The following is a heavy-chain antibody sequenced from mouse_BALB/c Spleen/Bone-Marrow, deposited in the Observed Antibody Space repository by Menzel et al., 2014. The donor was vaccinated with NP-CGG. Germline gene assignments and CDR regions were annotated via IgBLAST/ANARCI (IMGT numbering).Heavy chain of an antibody. J-gene: IGHJ4*01. D-gene: IGHD2-3*01. Sequence: VQLQQSGPELAKPGASVKISCKASGYSFTDYIILWVKQSHGMSLEWIGNINPYYDSTSYNLKFKGKATLTVDKSSTTAYMHLNSLTSEDSAVYYCARVAYDGYAMDSWGQGTSVTVSS. V-gene: IGHV1-39*01. CDR1: GYSFTDYI. CDR3: ARVAYDGYAMDS. CDR2: INPYYDST.